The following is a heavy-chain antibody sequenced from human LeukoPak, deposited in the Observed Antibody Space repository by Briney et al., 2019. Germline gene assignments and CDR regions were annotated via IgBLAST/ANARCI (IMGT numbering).Heavy chain of an antibody. J-gene: IGHJ4*02. Sequence: GGSLRLSCAASGFTFSSYGMHWVRQAPGKGLEWVAFTSYDGSKKYYGDSVKGRFTISRDNSKNTLYLQMNSLRAEDTAVYYCARDLSWGSFTSWGQGTLVTVSS. V-gene: IGHV3-33*05. CDR3: ARDLSWGSFTS. CDR1: GFTFSSYG. D-gene: IGHD3-16*01. CDR2: TSYDGSKK.